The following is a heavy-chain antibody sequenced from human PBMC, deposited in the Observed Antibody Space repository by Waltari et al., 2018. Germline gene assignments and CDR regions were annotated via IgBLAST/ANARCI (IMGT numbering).Heavy chain of an antibody. V-gene: IGHV4-39*02. J-gene: IGHJ4*02. Sequence: QLQLQESGPGLVKPSETLSLTCTVSGGSISSSSYYWGWIRQPPGKGLEWIGSIYYSGSTYYNPSLKSRVTICVDTSKNQFSLKLSSVTAADTAVYYCAREPGRVIAVDYWGQGTLVTVSS. CDR3: AREPGRVIAVDY. CDR1: GGSISSSSYY. CDR2: IYYSGST. D-gene: IGHD6-13*01.